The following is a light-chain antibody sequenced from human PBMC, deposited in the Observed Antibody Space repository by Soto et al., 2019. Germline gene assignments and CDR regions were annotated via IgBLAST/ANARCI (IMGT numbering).Light chain of an antibody. Sequence: QSALTQPRSVSGSPGQSVTISCTGTSSDVGGYNYVSWYQQNPGKAPKLMIYDVSRRPSGVPDRFSGSKSGNTASLTISGLQAEDEADYYCCTYAGSDTSLVFVTGTKLTVL. CDR3: CTYAGSDTSLV. J-gene: IGLJ1*01. CDR1: SSDVGGYNY. V-gene: IGLV2-11*01. CDR2: DVS.